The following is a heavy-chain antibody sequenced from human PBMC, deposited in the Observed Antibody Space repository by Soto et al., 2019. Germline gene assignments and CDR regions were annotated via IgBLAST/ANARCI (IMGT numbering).Heavy chain of an antibody. CDR2: VSYDGSNK. CDR3: AKDRGRYCSGARCYLFDS. D-gene: IGHD2-15*01. V-gene: IGHV3-30*04. J-gene: IGHJ4*02. Sequence: QVQLVQSGGGVVQPGRSLTLSCAASGLTFNTYAMHWVRQAPGKGLEWVAIVSYDGSNKYYADSVKGRFTISRDNSKSTLYLQIDSVRAEHTAVYYCAKDRGRYCSGARCYLFDSWGQGTLVTVSS. CDR1: GLTFNTYA.